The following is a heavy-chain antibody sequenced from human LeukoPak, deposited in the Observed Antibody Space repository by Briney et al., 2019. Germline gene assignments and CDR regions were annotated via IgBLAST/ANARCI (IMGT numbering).Heavy chain of an antibody. Sequence: GGSLRLSCAASGFTVSSNYMSWVRQAPGKGLEWVSVIYSGGSTYYADSVKGRFTISRDNSKNTLYLQMNSLRAEDTAVYYRARDNKEGDPDAFDIWGQGTMVTVSS. CDR3: ARDNKEGDPDAFDI. V-gene: IGHV3-53*01. CDR2: IYSGGST. D-gene: IGHD2-21*02. CDR1: GFTVSSNY. J-gene: IGHJ3*02.